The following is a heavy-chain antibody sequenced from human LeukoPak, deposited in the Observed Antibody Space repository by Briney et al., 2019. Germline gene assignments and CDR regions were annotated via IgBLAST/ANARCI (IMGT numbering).Heavy chain of an antibody. V-gene: IGHV3-48*03. D-gene: IGHD6-13*01. J-gene: IGHJ4*02. Sequence: PGRSLRLSCAASGFTFSSYEMNWVRQAPGKGLEWVSYIRSSGSTMYYADSVKGRFTISRDNTKNSLYLQMNSLRAEDTAVYYCARDPGRSSSRYFDYWGQGTLVTVSS. CDR2: IRSSGSTM. CDR1: GFTFSSYE. CDR3: ARDPGRSSSRYFDY.